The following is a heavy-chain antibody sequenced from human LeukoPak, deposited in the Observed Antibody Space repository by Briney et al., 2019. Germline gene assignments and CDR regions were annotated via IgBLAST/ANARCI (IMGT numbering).Heavy chain of an antibody. V-gene: IGHV1-69*01. CDR3: ARGKRITIFGVVIYRAFDI. D-gene: IGHD3-3*01. CDR1: GGTFISYA. J-gene: IGHJ3*02. CDR2: IIPIFGTA. Sequence: SVKVSCKASGGTFISYAISWVRQAPGQGLEWMGGIIPIFGTANYVQKFQGRVTITADESTSTAYMELSSLRSEDTAVYYCARGKRITIFGVVIYRAFDIWGQGTMVTVSS.